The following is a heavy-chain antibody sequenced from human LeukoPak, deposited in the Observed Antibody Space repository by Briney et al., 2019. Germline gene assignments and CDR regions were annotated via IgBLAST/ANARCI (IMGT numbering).Heavy chain of an antibody. CDR1: GVSISSSNSY. V-gene: IGHV4-39*02. CDR3: ARDYYDSSGAPY. J-gene: IGHJ4*02. CDR2: IYYSGNT. D-gene: IGHD3-22*01. Sequence: SETLSLTCTVSGVSISSSNSYWGWIRQPPGKGLEWIGSIYYSGNTYYNASLKSQVSISIDTSKNQFSLRLTSVTAADTAVYYCARDYYDSSGAPYWGQGTLVIVSS.